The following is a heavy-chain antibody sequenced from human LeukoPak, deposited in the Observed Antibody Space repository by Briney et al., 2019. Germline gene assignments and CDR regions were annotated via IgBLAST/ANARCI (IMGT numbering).Heavy chain of an antibody. J-gene: IGHJ4*02. D-gene: IGHD6-19*01. CDR3: AKDQSGWSPFDY. V-gene: IGHV3-23*01. CDR2: ISGSGGST. Sequence: GGSLRLSCAASGFTFSSYAMSWVRRAPGKGLEWVSAISGSGGSTYYADSVKGRFTISRDNAKNTLYLQMNSLRAEDTAVSYCAKDQSGWSPFDYWGQGPLVTVSS. CDR1: GFTFSSYA.